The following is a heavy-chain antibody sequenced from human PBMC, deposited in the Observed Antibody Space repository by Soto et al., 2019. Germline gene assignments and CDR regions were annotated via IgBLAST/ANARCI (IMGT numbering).Heavy chain of an antibody. CDR1: GGSISSGGYS. Sequence: QLQLRESGSGLVKPSQTLSLTCAVSGGSISSGGYSWSWIRQPPGKGLEWIGYIYHSGSTYYNPSLKSRVTISVDRSKNQFSLKLSSVTAADTAVYYCARDVRSGAGWFDPWGQGTLVTVSS. V-gene: IGHV4-30-2*01. CDR2: IYHSGST. CDR3: ARDVRSGAGWFDP. D-gene: IGHD3-3*01. J-gene: IGHJ5*02.